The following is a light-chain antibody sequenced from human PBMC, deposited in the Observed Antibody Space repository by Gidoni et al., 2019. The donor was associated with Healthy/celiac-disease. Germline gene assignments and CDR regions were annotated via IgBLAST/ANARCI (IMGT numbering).Light chain of an antibody. Sequence: DIVMTPFPHSLPVTPGEPSSIACRSSQSLLHINGYNYLDWYLQKPGQSPQLLIYLGSNRSSGVPDRFSGSGSGTDFTLKISKVEAEDVGVYYCMQALQTPRTFGPGTKVDIK. CDR2: LGS. V-gene: IGKV2-28*01. CDR3: MQALQTPRT. CDR1: QSLLHINGYNY. J-gene: IGKJ3*01.